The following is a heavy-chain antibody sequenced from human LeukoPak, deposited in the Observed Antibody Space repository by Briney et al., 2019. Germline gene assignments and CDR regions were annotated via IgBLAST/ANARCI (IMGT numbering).Heavy chain of an antibody. J-gene: IGHJ3*01. V-gene: IGHV3-48*03. CDR2: ISSSGSTI. Sequence: GGSLRLSCAASGFTFSSYEMNSVRQAPGKGLEWVSYISSSGSTIYYADSVKGRFTISRDNAKNSLYLQMNSLRAVGTAIYYCAGLYFITIFGVADDAFYVWGQVTMVTVSS. CDR3: AGLYFITIFGVADDAFYV. D-gene: IGHD3-3*01. CDR1: GFTFSSYE.